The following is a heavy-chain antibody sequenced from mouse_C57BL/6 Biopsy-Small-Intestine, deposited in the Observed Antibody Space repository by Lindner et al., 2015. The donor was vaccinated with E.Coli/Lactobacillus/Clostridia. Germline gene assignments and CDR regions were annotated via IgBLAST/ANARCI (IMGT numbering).Heavy chain of an antibody. CDR3: ARRNLRLGYFDV. CDR1: GYTFTSYW. J-gene: IGHJ1*03. Sequence: VQLQESGAELAKPGASVKLSCKASGYTFTSYWMHWVKQRPGQGLEWIGYINPSSGYTKYNQKFKDKATLTADESSSTAYMQLSSLTYEDSAVYYCARRNLRLGYFDVWGTGTTVTVSS. D-gene: IGHD2-12*01. V-gene: IGHV1-7*01. CDR2: INPSSGYT.